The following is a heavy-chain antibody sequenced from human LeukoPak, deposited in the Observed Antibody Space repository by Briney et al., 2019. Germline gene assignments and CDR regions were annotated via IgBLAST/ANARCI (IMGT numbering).Heavy chain of an antibody. CDR3: ARVEDYYDSSGQLDY. Sequence: GESLKISCKGSGYSFTSYWIGWVRQMPGKGLEWMGIIYPGDSDTRYSPSFQGQVTISADKSISTAYLQWSGLKASDTAMYYCARVEDYYDSSGQLDYWGQGTLVTVSS. D-gene: IGHD3-22*01. CDR1: GYSFTSYW. CDR2: IYPGDSDT. V-gene: IGHV5-51*01. J-gene: IGHJ4*02.